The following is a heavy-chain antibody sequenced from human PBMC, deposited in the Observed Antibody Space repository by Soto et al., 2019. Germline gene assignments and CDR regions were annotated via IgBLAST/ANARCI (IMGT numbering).Heavy chain of an antibody. J-gene: IGHJ3*02. CDR2: IYNSGST. CDR3: ATYRKFFQI. V-gene: IGHV4-30-2*01. CDR1: GGYISGGYCS. Sequence: SETLSLTCAVSGGYISGGYCSWSWIRQPPGKGLEWIGFIYNSGSTYYNSSLKSRVTISVDRSKNHFFLNLTSVTAADSAVYYCATYRKFFQIWGQWTKVTVS.